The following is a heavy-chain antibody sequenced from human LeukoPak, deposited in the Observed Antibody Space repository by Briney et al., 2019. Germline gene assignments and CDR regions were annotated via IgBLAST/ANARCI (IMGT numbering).Heavy chain of an antibody. Sequence: PSETLSLTCAVSNNFIRNGYYWGWIRQPPGKGLEWIGSIYHSGSTHYNPSLKSRLTISLDTSKSHFSLSLSSVTAADTAVYYCARENYQGAFDIWGQGTMVTVSS. J-gene: IGHJ3*02. D-gene: IGHD1-7*01. CDR1: NNFIRNGYY. V-gene: IGHV4-38-2*01. CDR2: IYHSGST. CDR3: ARENYQGAFDI.